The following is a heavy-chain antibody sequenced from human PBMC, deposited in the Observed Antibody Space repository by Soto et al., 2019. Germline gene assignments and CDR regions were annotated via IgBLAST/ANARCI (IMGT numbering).Heavy chain of an antibody. V-gene: IGHV3-23*01. CDR1: GFTFSTYA. CDR3: AKDFRHTGSWYGPLDY. CDR2: IGGGGTTT. D-gene: IGHD2-8*02. Sequence: GGSLRLSCAASGFTFSTYAMNWVRLAPGNGLEPVSAIGGGGTTTYYADSVKGRFTISRDNSKNRLYLQMSSLRAEDTALYYCAKDFRHTGSWYGPLDYWGQGTMVTVS. J-gene: IGHJ4*02.